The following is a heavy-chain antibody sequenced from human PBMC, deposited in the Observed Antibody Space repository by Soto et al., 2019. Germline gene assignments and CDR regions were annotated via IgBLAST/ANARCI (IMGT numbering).Heavy chain of an antibody. D-gene: IGHD6-19*01. Sequence: QVQLVQSGAEVKKPGASVKVSCKASGYTFTSYGISWVRQAPGQGLEWMGWISAYNGNTNYAQKLQGRVTMTTDTSTSTAYMGLRSLRSDATAVYYCARDPHIAVAGTNYYYYGMDVWGQGTTVTVSS. J-gene: IGHJ6*02. CDR1: GYTFTSYG. V-gene: IGHV1-18*01. CDR3: ARDPHIAVAGTNYYYYGMDV. CDR2: ISAYNGNT.